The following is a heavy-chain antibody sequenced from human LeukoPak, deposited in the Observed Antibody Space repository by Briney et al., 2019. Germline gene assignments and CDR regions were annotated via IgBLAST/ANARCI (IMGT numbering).Heavy chain of an antibody. Sequence: ASVKVSCKASGYTFTTYDINWVRQAPGQGLEWMGWMNPDSGNTDYAQKFQGRVTMTRDTSINTAYLELSSLRSEDTAVYYCARPGGGDYFDTSGYDAFDIWGQGTTVTVSS. J-gene: IGHJ3*02. CDR2: MNPDSGNT. CDR1: GYTFTTYD. D-gene: IGHD3-22*01. V-gene: IGHV1-8*01. CDR3: ARPGGGDYFDTSGYDAFDI.